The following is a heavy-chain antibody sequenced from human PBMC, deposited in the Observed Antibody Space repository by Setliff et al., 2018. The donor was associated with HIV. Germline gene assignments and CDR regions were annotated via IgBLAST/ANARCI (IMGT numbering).Heavy chain of an antibody. J-gene: IGHJ3*01. Sequence: GGSLRLSCAASGFAFDDYHMHWVRQGPGKGLQWVAGISWNSGVIEYAGSVRGRFTISRDDSGDTVFLQMNSLKTEDTAMYYCTTAPFTMIIPIISKDAFDVWGQGTMVTVSS. D-gene: IGHD3-22*01. CDR2: ISWNSGVI. CDR1: GFAFDDYH. V-gene: IGHV3-9*01. CDR3: TTAPFTMIIPIISKDAFDV.